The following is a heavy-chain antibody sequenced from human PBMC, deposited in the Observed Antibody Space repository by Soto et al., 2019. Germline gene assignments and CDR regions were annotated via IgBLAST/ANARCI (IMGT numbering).Heavy chain of an antibody. V-gene: IGHV1-46*01. D-gene: IGHD2-21*02. CDR3: ARGGHVVVVTAALDY. CDR2: VNPSGGHT. Sequence: QVQLVQSGAEVKKPGASVKVSCKASGDTFTDYYIHWVRQAPGQGLGWMGTVNPSGGHTTYAQHFLGRMTMTRDTSTSTLYTELTSLTSEDTAIYYCARGGHVVVVTAALDYWGQGTLVTVSS. CDR1: GDTFTDYY. J-gene: IGHJ4*02.